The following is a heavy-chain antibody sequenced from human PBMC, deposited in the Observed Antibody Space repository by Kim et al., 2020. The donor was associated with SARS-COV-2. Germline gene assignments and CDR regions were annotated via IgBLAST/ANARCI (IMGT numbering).Heavy chain of an antibody. Sequence: SETLSLTCTVSGGSISSGSYYWSWIRQPAGKGLEWIGRIYTSGSTNYNPSLKSRVTISVDTSKNQFSLKLSSVTAADTAGYYCARERGMAYYYDSSGYPLFDYWGQGTLVTVSS. CDR1: GGSISSGSYY. CDR3: ARERGMAYYYDSSGYPLFDY. CDR2: IYTSGST. J-gene: IGHJ4*02. D-gene: IGHD3-22*01. V-gene: IGHV4-61*02.